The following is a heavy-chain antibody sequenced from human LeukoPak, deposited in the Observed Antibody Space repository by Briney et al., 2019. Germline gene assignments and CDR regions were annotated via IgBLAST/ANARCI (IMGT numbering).Heavy chain of an antibody. CDR3: ARDRAYCSGGSCYRNWFDP. CDR2: VYYSGST. CDR1: GGSFSSYY. Sequence: SETLSLTCNVSGGSFSSYYWTWIRQPPGKGLEWIGNVYYSGSTNYKSSLKSRVSISVDRSKNQFSLELRSVTPADTAVYYCARDRAYCSGGSCYRNWFDPWGQGTLVTVSS. J-gene: IGHJ5*02. V-gene: IGHV4-59*01. D-gene: IGHD2-15*01.